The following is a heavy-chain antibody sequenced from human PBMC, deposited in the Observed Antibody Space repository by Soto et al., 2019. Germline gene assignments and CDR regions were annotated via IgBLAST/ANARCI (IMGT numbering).Heavy chain of an antibody. CDR3: ARVLDSSSWPGDYYYYGMDV. CDR2: IGTAGDT. Sequence: PGGSLRLSCAASGFTFSSYDMHWVRQATGKGLEWVSAIGTAGDTYYPGSVKGRFTISRENAENSLYLQMNSLRAEDTAVYYCARVLDSSSWPGDYYYYGMDVWGQGTTVTVSS. D-gene: IGHD6-13*01. J-gene: IGHJ6*02. V-gene: IGHV3-13*01. CDR1: GFTFSSYD.